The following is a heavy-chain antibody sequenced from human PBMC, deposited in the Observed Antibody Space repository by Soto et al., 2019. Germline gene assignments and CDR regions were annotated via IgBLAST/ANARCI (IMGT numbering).Heavy chain of an antibody. D-gene: IGHD3-22*01. CDR2: IWYDGSNK. J-gene: IGHJ6*02. CDR1: GFTFSSYG. Sequence: SLSLSCAASGFTFSSYGMHWVRQAPGKGLEWVAVIWYDGSNKYYADSVKGRFTISRDNSKNTLYLQMNSLRAEDTAVYYCAKPGDSSGYYVYYYYGMDVWGQGTAVTVSS. CDR3: AKPGDSSGYYVYYYYGMDV. V-gene: IGHV3-33*06.